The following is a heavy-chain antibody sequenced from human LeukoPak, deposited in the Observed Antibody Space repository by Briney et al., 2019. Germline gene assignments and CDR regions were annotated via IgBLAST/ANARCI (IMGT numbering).Heavy chain of an antibody. CDR3: ASLMAYCGGDCYFDL. V-gene: IGHV4-59*01. D-gene: IGHD2-21*01. CDR2: IYNSGST. Sequence: SETLSLTCSVSGDSISIYYWSWIRQPPGKGLEWIGYIYNSGSTNYNPSLKSRVTISVDTSKNQFSLKLSSVTAADTAVYYCASLMAYCGGDCYFDLWGRGTLVTVSS. J-gene: IGHJ2*01. CDR1: GDSISIYY.